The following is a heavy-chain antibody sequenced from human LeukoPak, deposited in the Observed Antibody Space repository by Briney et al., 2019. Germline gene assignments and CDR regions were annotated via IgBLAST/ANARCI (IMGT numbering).Heavy chain of an antibody. V-gene: IGHV1-58*01. CDR2: IVVGSGNT. Sequence: ASVKVSCTASGFTFTSSAVQWVRQARGQRLEWIGWIVVGSGNTNYAQKFQERVTITRDMSTSTAYMELSSRRSEDTAVYYCAAGPYDFWSGSAYGMDVWGQGTTVTVSS. D-gene: IGHD3-3*01. CDR3: AAGPYDFWSGSAYGMDV. J-gene: IGHJ6*02. CDR1: GFTFTSSA.